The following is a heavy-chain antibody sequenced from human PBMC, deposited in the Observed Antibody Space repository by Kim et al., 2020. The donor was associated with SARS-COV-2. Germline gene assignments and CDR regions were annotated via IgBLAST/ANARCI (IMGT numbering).Heavy chain of an antibody. CDR3: AKYSSSSGVDY. J-gene: IGHJ4*02. D-gene: IGHD6-6*01. Sequence: TKNSQTFQGRVTITRDTSANTAYMELSSLRSEDTAMYYCAKYSSSSGVDYWGQGTLVTVSS. V-gene: IGHV1-3*01. CDR2: T.